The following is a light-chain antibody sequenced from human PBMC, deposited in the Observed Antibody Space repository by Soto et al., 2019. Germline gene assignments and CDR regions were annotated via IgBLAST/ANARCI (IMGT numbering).Light chain of an antibody. Sequence: EIVLTQSPFPLSLSPGERATLSCRASQGVGTYLGWLQQKPGQAPRLLIYDASKLATDVPGRFSGSGSGTDFILTISSLEPDDFAIYYCQHRRDSITFGRGTRLEI. V-gene: IGKV3-11*01. J-gene: IGKJ5*01. CDR1: QGVGTY. CDR3: QHRRDSIT. CDR2: DAS.